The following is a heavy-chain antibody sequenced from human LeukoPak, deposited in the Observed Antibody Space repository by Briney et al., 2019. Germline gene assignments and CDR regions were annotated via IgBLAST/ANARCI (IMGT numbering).Heavy chain of an antibody. CDR3: ARRGVVTTTFDL. CDR1: GYSITSGYY. CDR2: IYHSGSI. V-gene: IGHV4-38-2*01. Sequence: PSETLSLTCSVSGYSITSGYYWAWIRQPPGKGLEWIGCIYHSGSIHYNPSLKSRVTISEDTSKNQFSLRMTSLTAADTAVYYCARRGVVTTTFDLWGQGTLVAVSP. D-gene: IGHD4-23*01. J-gene: IGHJ4*02.